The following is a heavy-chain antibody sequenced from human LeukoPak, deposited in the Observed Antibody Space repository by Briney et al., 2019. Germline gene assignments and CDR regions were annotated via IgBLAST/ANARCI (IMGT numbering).Heavy chain of an antibody. CDR1: GGSISSGDYY. J-gene: IGHJ5*02. Sequence: PSETLSLTCTVSGGSISSGDYYWSWIRQPPGKGLEWIGYIYYSGSTYYNPSLKSRVTISVHTSKNQFSLKLSSVTAADTAVYYCARDYNFWSGWFDPWGQGTLVTVSS. CDR3: ARDYNFWSGWFDP. D-gene: IGHD3-3*01. V-gene: IGHV4-30-4*01. CDR2: IYYSGST.